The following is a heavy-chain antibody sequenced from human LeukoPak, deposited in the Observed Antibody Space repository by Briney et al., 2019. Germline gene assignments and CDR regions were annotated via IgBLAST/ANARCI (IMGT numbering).Heavy chain of an antibody. D-gene: IGHD6-13*01. Sequence: PGGSLRLSCAASGFTFSSYAMHWVRQAPGKGLEWVAFIHYDGSNNYYADSVKGRFTISGDNSKNTLYLQMNTLRADDTAVYYCAKDHGSSDWYYFDYWGQGTLVTVSP. CDR1: GFTFSSYA. V-gene: IGHV3-30*02. CDR2: IHYDGSNN. J-gene: IGHJ4*02. CDR3: AKDHGSSDWYYFDY.